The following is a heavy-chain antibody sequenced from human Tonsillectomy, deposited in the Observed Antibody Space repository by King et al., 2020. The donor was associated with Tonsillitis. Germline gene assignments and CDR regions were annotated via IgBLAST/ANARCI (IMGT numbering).Heavy chain of an antibody. D-gene: IGHD6-19*01. CDR2: ISYDGSNK. J-gene: IGHJ4*02. CDR3: SRDRRSSGWFYFDF. V-gene: IGHV3-30*03. Sequence: VQLVESGGGVVQPGRSLRLSCAASGFTFSSYGMHWVRQAPGKGLEWVAVISYDGSNKDYAKSVKGRFTISRDNSKNTLYLQMNRLRAEDTVVYYCSRDRRSSGWFYFDFWGQGILVTASS. CDR1: GFTFSSYG.